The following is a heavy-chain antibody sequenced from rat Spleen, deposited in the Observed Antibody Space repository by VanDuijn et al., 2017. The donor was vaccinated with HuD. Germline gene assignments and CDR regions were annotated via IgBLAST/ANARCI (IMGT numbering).Heavy chain of an antibody. Sequence: EVQLVESGGGLVQPGRSLKLSCAASGFTFSDFNMAWVRQAPKKGLEWVASITNTGGSIYYPDSVKGRFTISRDNAKRTLYLEMNNLRSEDTATYYCARHGYNSYFDYGGQGVMVTVSS. CDR2: ITNTGGSI. V-gene: IGHV5-7*01. CDR1: GFTFSDFN. CDR3: ARHGYNSYFDY. D-gene: IGHD1-9*01. J-gene: IGHJ2*01.